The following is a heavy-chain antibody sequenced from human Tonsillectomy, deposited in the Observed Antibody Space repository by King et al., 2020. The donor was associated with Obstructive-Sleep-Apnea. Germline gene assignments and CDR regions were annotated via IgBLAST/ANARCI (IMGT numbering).Heavy chain of an antibody. V-gene: IGHV1-18*01. J-gene: IGHJ5*02. CDR1: GYTFSNYG. CDR2: ISAYNGNT. Sequence: QLVQSGAEVKKPGASVKVSCKASGYTFSNYGISWVRQAPGQGLEWRGWISAYNGNTNYAQKLQGRVTMTTDTSTSAAYMELRSLSSDDTAVYYCARDQEYYGPGSYSYLDLWGQGTLVTVSS. D-gene: IGHD3-10*01. CDR3: ARDQEYYGPGSYSYLDL.